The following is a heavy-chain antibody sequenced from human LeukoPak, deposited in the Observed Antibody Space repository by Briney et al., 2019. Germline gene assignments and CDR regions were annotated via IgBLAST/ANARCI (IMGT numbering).Heavy chain of an antibody. D-gene: IGHD3-22*01. CDR1: GFTFSTYW. CDR2: IKSDGST. CDR3: ARAPSEIGGYYPEYFRH. V-gene: IGHV3-74*01. J-gene: IGHJ1*01. Sequence: GGSLRLSCAASGFTFSTYWMHWVRQAPGKGPVWVSRIKSDGSTNYADSVKGRFTISRDNAKNTVALQMNSLRPEDTGVYYCARAPSEIGGYYPEYFRHWGQGTLVTVSS.